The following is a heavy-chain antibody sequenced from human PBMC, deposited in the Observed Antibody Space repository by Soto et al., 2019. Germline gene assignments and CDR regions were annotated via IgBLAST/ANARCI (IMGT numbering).Heavy chain of an antibody. V-gene: IGHV1-69*06. CDR3: AREPHDGSASYFDH. J-gene: IGHJ4*01. CDR2: IIPVFGTP. Sequence: SVKVSCKASGGTSNIYVLSWVRQAPGQGLEWMGGIIPVFGTPNYAQKFQGRVTITADKSTSTAYMEMRSLRSEDSAVYYCAREPHDGSASYFDHCGHVTLVTVSS. D-gene: IGHD3-10*01. CDR1: GGTSNIYV.